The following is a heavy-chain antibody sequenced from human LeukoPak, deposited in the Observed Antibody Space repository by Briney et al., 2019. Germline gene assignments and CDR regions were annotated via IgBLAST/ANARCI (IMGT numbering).Heavy chain of an antibody. CDR2: MYYSGST. J-gene: IGHJ3*02. CDR3: ARDFYYDSSGYYDALDI. V-gene: IGHV4-61*01. CDR1: GGSVSSGSYY. D-gene: IGHD3-22*01. Sequence: PSEPLSLTCTVSGGSVSSGSYYWSWIRQPPGKGLAWIGYMYYSGSTSYKPSLKSPFTISVDTSKNQFSLKLSSVAAADTAVYYCARDFYYDSSGYYDALDIWGQGTMVTVSS.